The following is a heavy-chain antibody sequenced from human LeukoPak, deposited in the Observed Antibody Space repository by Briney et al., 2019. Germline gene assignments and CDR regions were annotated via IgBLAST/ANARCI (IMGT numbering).Heavy chain of an antibody. J-gene: IGHJ4*02. D-gene: IGHD1-26*01. Sequence: GASVKVSCKASGYTFTSYGISWVRQAPGQGLEWMGWISAYNGNTNYAQKLQGRVTMTTDTSTSTAYMELRSPRSDDTAVYYCARGMYSGSYYVTLFDYWGQGTLVTVSS. CDR2: ISAYNGNT. CDR3: ARGMYSGSYYVTLFDY. V-gene: IGHV1-18*01. CDR1: GYTFTSYG.